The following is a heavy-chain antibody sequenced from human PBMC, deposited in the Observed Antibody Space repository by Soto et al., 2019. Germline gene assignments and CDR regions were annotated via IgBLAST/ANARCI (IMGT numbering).Heavy chain of an antibody. D-gene: IGHD7-27*01. Sequence: XETLSLTVSVSGGSISGSYWSWIRQSPGKGLEWLGYVYYTGSTNYSPSLRSRVSISVDTSKNEFSLRLSSVTAADTAVYFCARSVAVPGAHIDYWGQGTQVTVSS. CDR1: GGSISGSY. CDR3: ARSVAVPGAHIDY. J-gene: IGHJ4*02. V-gene: IGHV4-59*01. CDR2: VYYTGST.